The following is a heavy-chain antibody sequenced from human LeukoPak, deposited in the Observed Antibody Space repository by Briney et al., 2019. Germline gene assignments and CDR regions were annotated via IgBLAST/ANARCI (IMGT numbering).Heavy chain of an antibody. V-gene: IGHV4-39*07. Sequence: PSETLSLTCTVSGGSISSSSYYWGWIRQPPGKGLEWIGGIYYSGSTYYNPSLKSRVTISVDTSKNQFSLKLSSVTAADTAVYCCARLSGFDYYDRSGFFDTWGQGTRVTVSS. D-gene: IGHD3-22*01. CDR1: GGSISSSSYY. CDR2: IYYSGST. CDR3: ARLSGFDYYDRSGFFDT. J-gene: IGHJ5*02.